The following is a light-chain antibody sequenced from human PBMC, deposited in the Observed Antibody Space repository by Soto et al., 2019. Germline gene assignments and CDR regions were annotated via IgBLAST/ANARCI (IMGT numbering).Light chain of an antibody. CDR1: QNINNW. Sequence: DIQMTQSPSNLSASAGDRVTITCRASQNINNWLAWYQQKPGKAPKLLIYDASSLESGVPSGFSGSGYGTEFTLTVSSLQPDDFATYYCQQYNDSFRYTFGQGTKVDIK. CDR3: QQYNDSFRYT. CDR2: DAS. V-gene: IGKV1-5*01. J-gene: IGKJ2*01.